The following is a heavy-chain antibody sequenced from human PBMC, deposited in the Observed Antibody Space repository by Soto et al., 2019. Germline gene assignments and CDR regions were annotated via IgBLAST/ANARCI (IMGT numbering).Heavy chain of an antibody. V-gene: IGHV3-21*01. Sequence: EVQLVESGGGLVKPGESLRLSCAASGFTFSAYSMNWVRQAPGKGLEWVSSINSGSSYIYYEDSVKGRSTISRDNTQGSLYLRMNSLTVEDTAVYYCAGLPQWLGGDETFDLWGQGAMVIVSS. D-gene: IGHD6-19*01. J-gene: IGHJ3*01. CDR2: INSGSSYI. CDR1: GFTFSAYS. CDR3: AGLPQWLGGDETFDL.